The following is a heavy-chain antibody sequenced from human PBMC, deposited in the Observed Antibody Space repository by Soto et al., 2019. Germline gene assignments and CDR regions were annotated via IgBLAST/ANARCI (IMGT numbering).Heavy chain of an antibody. J-gene: IGHJ5*02. Sequence: SETLSLTCTVSGGSISSSRYCWGWIRQPPGKGLEWIGSIHYSGNTYYNPSLKSRVTISVETSKNQFSLKLSSVTAADTAVYYCARHYKGSGSYPYWFDPWGQGTLVTVSS. CDR1: GGSISSSRYC. V-gene: IGHV4-39*01. CDR3: ARHYKGSGSYPYWFDP. CDR2: IHYSGNT. D-gene: IGHD3-10*01.